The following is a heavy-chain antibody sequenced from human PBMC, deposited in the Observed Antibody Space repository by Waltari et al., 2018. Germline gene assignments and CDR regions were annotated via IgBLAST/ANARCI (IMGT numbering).Heavy chain of an antibody. CDR3: ARVVGIAARPMYYYYMDV. D-gene: IGHD6-6*01. CDR1: GGSLSSSS. V-gene: IGHV4-4*07. J-gene: IGHJ6*03. CDR2: IYTSGST. Sequence: QVQLQESGPGLVKPSETLSLTCTVSGGSLSSSSWSWIRQPAGKGLEWIGRIYTSGSTNYNPSLKSRVTMSVDTSKNQFSLKLSSVTAADTAVYYCARVVGIAARPMYYYYMDVWGKGTTVTVSS.